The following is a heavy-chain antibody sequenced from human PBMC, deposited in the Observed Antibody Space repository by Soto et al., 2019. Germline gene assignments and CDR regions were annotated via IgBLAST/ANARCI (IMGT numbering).Heavy chain of an antibody. CDR1: GGSISGYY. Sequence: QVQLQESGPGLVKPSETLSLTCTVSGGSISGYYWSWIRQPPGKRLEWIGYIYYSGSTNYNPALTNRVTISVHTSKNQFSLELRSVTAADTAVYYCAVDSVGSGYDWGHGTLVTVSS. D-gene: IGHD5-12*01. V-gene: IGHV4-59*01. J-gene: IGHJ4*01. CDR3: AVDSVGSGYD. CDR2: IYYSGST.